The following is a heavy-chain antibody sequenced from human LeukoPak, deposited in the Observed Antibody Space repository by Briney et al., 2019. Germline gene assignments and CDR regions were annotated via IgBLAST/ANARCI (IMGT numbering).Heavy chain of an antibody. Sequence: PSETLSLTCTVAGGSISSSSYYWGWIRQPPWKGLEWIGSIYYSGSTYYNPSLKSRVTISVDTSKNQFSLKLSSVTAADTAVYYCARQGSYYGRDYWGQGTLVTVSS. CDR1: GGSISSSSYY. D-gene: IGHD1-26*01. J-gene: IGHJ4*02. V-gene: IGHV4-39*01. CDR2: IYYSGST. CDR3: ARQGSYYGRDY.